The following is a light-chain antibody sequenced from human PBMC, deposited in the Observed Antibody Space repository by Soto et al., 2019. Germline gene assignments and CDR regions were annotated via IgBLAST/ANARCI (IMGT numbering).Light chain of an antibody. CDR2: AAS. CDR3: QQLNNYPPT. CDR1: QDISSY. V-gene: IGKV1-9*01. J-gene: IGKJ3*01. Sequence: DIQLTQSPSFLSASVGDRVTITCRASQDISSYLAWYQQKPGKAPQLLIYAASSLQSGVPSRFSGSGSGTDFTLTISSLQPEDFATYYCQQLNNYPPTFGPGTKVDIK.